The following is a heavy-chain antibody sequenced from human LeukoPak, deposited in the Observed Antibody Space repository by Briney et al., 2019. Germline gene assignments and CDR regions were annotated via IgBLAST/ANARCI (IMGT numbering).Heavy chain of an antibody. CDR3: AKGIYSSGWSYFDY. CDR2: PSGSGITT. Sequence: GGSLRLSCAASGCTFSNSAMSWVRQAPGKELEWVSTPSGSGITTYYADSVKGRFTISRDNSKNTLYLQMNSLRAEDTAVYYCAKGIYSSGWSYFDYWGHGTLVTVSS. CDR1: GCTFSNSA. J-gene: IGHJ4*01. D-gene: IGHD6-19*01. V-gene: IGHV3-23*01.